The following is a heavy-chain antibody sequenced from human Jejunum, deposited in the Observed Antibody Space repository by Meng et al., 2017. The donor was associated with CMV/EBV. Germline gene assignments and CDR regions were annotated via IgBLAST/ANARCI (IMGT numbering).Heavy chain of an antibody. D-gene: IGHD5-18*01. CDR2: ITSDGNTK. J-gene: IGHJ4*02. CDR3: VRHLLNRYTNIDY. CDR1: GFPIDIYG. V-gene: IGHV3-48*03. Sequence: SGFPIDIYGMDWDHQAPGRGLGWVSLITSDGNTKYYADSVEGRFTISRDNAKNSLLLQMSNLRAEDTAVYYCVRHLLNRYTNIDYWGQGTLVTVSS.